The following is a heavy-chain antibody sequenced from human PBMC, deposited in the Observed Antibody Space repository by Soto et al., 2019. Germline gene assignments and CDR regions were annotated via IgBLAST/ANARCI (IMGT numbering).Heavy chain of an antibody. D-gene: IGHD5-12*01. CDR2: IYWDDDK. J-gene: IGHJ4*02. CDR1: GFSLSSIGMG. Sequence: QITVKESGLPLVKPTETLTLTCTFSGFSLSSIGMGVGWIRQPPGKALEWLALIYWDDDKRYSPSLSSRLTITKDPSKNEVDLTMTNMDPVDTATYYCARLTRGVYDSGRLWEKFASWGQGTLVTVSS. CDR3: ARLTRGVYDSGRLWEKFAS. V-gene: IGHV2-5*02.